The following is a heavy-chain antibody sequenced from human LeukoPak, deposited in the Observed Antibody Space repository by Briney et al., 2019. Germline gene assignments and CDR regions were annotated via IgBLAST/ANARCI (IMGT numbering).Heavy chain of an antibody. CDR3: ARTPYCGGDCYVDY. V-gene: IGHV2-70*04. J-gene: IGHJ4*02. CDR2: IDWDDDK. Sequence: SGPALLKPTPTLTLTFTFSGFSRRTSGMRVRWIRQPPGKALEWLARIDWDDDKFYSTSLKTSLTISKDTSRNQVVLTMTNMDPVDTATYYCARTPYCGGDCYVDYWGQGTLVTVSS. D-gene: IGHD2-21*02. CDR1: GFSRRTSGMR.